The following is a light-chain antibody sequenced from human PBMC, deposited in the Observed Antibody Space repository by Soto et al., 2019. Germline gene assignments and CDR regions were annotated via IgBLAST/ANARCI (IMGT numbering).Light chain of an antibody. Sequence: QSVLTQPPSVSGAPGQRVTISCTGSSSNIGAGYDVHWYQQLPGTAPKLLIHGNSNRPSGVPDRFSGSKSGTSASLAITGLQAEYEADYYCQSYVSSLSGSYVFGTGTKVTVL. CDR3: QSYVSSLSGSYV. J-gene: IGLJ1*01. CDR1: SSNIGAGYD. V-gene: IGLV1-40*01. CDR2: GNS.